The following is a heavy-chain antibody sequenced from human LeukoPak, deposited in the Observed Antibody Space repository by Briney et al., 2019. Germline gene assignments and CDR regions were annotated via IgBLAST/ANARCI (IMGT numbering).Heavy chain of an antibody. D-gene: IGHD3-3*01. J-gene: IGHJ4*02. Sequence: GGSLRLSCAASGFTFSRYWMTWVRQTPGKGLEWVANIKPDGSVKYYVDSVKGRFTISRDNAKNSLYLQMNSLRAEDTALYYCASGPPFLKYFEYWGQGTLVTVSS. V-gene: IGHV3-7*05. CDR2: IKPDGSVK. CDR1: GFTFSRYW. CDR3: ASGPPFLKYFEY.